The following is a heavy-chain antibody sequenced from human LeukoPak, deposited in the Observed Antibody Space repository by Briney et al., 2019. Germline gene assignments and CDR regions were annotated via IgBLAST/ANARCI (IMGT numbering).Heavy chain of an antibody. J-gene: IGHJ4*02. Sequence: GGSLRLSCAAPGFTVSSNYMSWVRQAPGKGLEWVSVIYSGGSTYYADSVKGRFTISRDNSKITLYLQMNSLRAEDTAVYYCIPANRGPSPLSDYWGQGTLVTVSS. CDR2: IYSGGST. V-gene: IGHV3-66*01. CDR3: IPANRGPSPLSDY. CDR1: GFTVSSNY. D-gene: IGHD2/OR15-2a*01.